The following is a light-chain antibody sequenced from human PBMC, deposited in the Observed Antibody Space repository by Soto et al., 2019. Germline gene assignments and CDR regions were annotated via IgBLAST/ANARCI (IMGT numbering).Light chain of an antibody. J-gene: IGKJ1*01. CDR1: QSVSNN. CDR3: QQYDKWPGT. Sequence: EIVITQSPVTLSGSPVERATLSCMASQSVSNNLAWYQQKPGQAPRLLIYGASTRATGLPASFSGSGSGTEFTLTISSLQSEDFAVYYCQQYDKWPGTFGQGTKGDIK. V-gene: IGKV3-15*01. CDR2: GAS.